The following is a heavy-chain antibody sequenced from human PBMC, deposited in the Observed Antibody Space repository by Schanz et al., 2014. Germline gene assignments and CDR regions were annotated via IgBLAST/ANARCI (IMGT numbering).Heavy chain of an antibody. V-gene: IGHV3-53*01. Sequence: DVQLVDSGGGLVQPGGSLRLSCAASGFTVSNSYIHWVRQAPGKGLEWVSTIYSSGSTYYADSVRGRFTISRENSKSILYLQMNSLRAEDTAVYYCAKAGSGWSTAGYDYWGQGTLVAVSS. J-gene: IGHJ4*02. CDR2: IYSSGST. CDR3: AKAGSGWSTAGYDY. CDR1: GFTVSNSY. D-gene: IGHD6-19*01.